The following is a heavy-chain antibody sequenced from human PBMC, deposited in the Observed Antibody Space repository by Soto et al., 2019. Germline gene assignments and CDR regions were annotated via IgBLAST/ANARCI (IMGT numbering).Heavy chain of an antibody. V-gene: IGHV3-48*03. CDR3: ARYCGGDCYSSEDYYGMDV. Sequence: PGGSLRLSCAASGFTFSSYEMNWVRQAPGKGLEWVSYISSSGSTIYYADSVKGRFTISRDNAKNSLYLQMNSLRAEDTAVYYCARYCGGDCYSSEDYYGMDVWGQGTTVTVS. D-gene: IGHD2-21*02. CDR1: GFTFSSYE. CDR2: ISSSGSTI. J-gene: IGHJ6*02.